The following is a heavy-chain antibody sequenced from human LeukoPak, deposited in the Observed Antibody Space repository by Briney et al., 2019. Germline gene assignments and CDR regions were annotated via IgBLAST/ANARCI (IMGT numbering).Heavy chain of an antibody. CDR1: GYTFTNYG. D-gene: IGHD3-10*01. CDR2: ISAYNGDT. J-gene: IGHJ1*01. Sequence: ASVKVSCKTSGYTFTNYGISWVRQAPGQGLEWMGWISAYNGDTYFAQKLQGRVTMTTDSSASTGYMELRSLTSDDTAVYYCARDPPRLGSGSYPKHWGQGTLVTVSS. CDR3: ARDPPRLGSGSYPKH. V-gene: IGHV1-18*01.